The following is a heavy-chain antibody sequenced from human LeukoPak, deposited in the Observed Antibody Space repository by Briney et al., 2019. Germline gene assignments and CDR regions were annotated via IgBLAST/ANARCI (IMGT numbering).Heavy chain of an antibody. Sequence: SETLSLTCAVSGGSISSSNWWSWVRQPPGKGLEWIGEIYHSGSTNYNPSLKSRVTISVDKTKNQFSLRLSSVTAADTAVYYCAREVDILTGYPLIFDYWGQGTLVTVSS. J-gene: IGHJ4*02. CDR1: GGSISSSNW. D-gene: IGHD3-9*01. CDR3: AREVDILTGYPLIFDY. V-gene: IGHV4-4*02. CDR2: IYHSGST.